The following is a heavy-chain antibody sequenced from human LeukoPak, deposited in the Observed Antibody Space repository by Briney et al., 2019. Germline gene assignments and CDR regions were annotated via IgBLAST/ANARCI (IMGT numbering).Heavy chain of an antibody. CDR1: GYTFTSYA. D-gene: IGHD4-17*01. CDR3: AREGGRTTVTPHMDV. CDR2: INTNTGNP. V-gene: IGHV7-4-1*02. Sequence: ASVKVSCKASGYTFTSYAMDWVRQAPGQGLEWMGWINTNTGNPTYVQGFTGRFVFSLATSVSTAYLQISSLKAEDTAVYYCAREGGRTTVTPHMDVWGKGTTVTVSS. J-gene: IGHJ6*03.